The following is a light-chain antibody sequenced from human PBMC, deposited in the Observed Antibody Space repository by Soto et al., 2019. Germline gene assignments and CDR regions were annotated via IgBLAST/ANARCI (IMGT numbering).Light chain of an antibody. Sequence: QSVLTQPASVSGSPGQSITISCSGTSSDVGHYSYVSWYQQHPGKAPKLMIYDVSSRPSGVSNRFSGSKSGNTASLTISGLQAEDEADDYCSSYRRTGTLVFGGGTKLTVL. CDR1: SSDVGHYSY. J-gene: IGLJ2*01. V-gene: IGLV2-14*01. CDR3: SSYRRTGTLV. CDR2: DVS.